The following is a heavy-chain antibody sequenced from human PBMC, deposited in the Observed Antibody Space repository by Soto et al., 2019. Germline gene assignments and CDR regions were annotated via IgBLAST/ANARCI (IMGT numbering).Heavy chain of an antibody. Sequence: PGESLKISCKGSRYTFTSYWIGWVRQMPGKGLEWMGIIYPGDSDTRYSPSFQGQVTISADKSISTAYLQWSSLKASDTAMYYCARHVAQPGDYDSSGYSLGYGMDVWGQGTTVTVSS. CDR2: IYPGDSDT. J-gene: IGHJ6*02. CDR3: ARHVAQPGDYDSSGYSLGYGMDV. D-gene: IGHD3-22*01. CDR1: RYTFTSYW. V-gene: IGHV5-51*01.